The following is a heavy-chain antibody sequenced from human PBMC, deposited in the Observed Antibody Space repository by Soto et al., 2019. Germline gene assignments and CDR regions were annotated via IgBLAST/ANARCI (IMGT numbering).Heavy chain of an antibody. V-gene: IGHV4-30-4*01. CDR1: GGSISSGDYY. CDR3: ARTYYYDSSGYYFDY. Sequence: KASETLSLTCTVSGGSISSGDYYWSWIRQPPGKGLEWIGYIYYSGSTYYNPSLKSRVSISVDTSKNQFSLKLSSVTAADTAVYYCARTYYYDSSGYYFDYWGHGTLVTVSS. CDR2: IYYSGST. D-gene: IGHD3-22*01. J-gene: IGHJ4*01.